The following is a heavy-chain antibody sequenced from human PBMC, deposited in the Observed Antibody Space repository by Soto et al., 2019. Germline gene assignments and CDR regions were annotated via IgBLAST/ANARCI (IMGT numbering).Heavy chain of an antibody. J-gene: IGHJ4*02. V-gene: IGHV3-30-3*01. Sequence: GGSLRLSCAASGFTFNNYAMYWVRQAPGKGLEWMAVISDDGINTYYADSVKGRSTISRDNSKNTLYLQMNSLRPEDTAVYYCARGMITFGGYWGQGTLVTVSS. D-gene: IGHD3-16*01. CDR3: ARGMITFGGY. CDR1: GFTFNNYA. CDR2: ISDDGINT.